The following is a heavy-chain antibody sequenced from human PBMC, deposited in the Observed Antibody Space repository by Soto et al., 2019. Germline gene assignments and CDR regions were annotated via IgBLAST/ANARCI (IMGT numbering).Heavy chain of an antibody. J-gene: IGHJ4*02. CDR1: GFPRSTSGVG. CDR3: AHLVVGGITYSFAS. CDR2: ISWDDAQ. V-gene: IGHV2-5*02. Sequence: QITLKESGPTLVKPTQTLTLTCTFSGFPRSTSGVGVGWIRQPPGKALEWLTFISWDDAQRNSPFLKSRLTITKDTAKHPVVLTMTNMDPVDTATYYCAHLVVGGITYSFASWGQGTLVTVSS. D-gene: IGHD3-16*01.